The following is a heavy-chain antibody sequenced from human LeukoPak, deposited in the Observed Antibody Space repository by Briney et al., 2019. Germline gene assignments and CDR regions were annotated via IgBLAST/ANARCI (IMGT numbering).Heavy chain of an antibody. CDR3: ARHILRPGAFDI. D-gene: IGHD4-17*01. CDR1: GGSISGYY. V-gene: IGHV4-59*08. CDR2: IYYSGGT. J-gene: IGHJ3*02. Sequence: ASETLSLTCTVSGGSISGYYWIWIRQPPGKGLEWIGYIYYSGGTNYNPSLKSRVTISVDTSKNRFSLKLSSVTAADTAVYHCARHILRPGAFDIWGQGTMVTVSS.